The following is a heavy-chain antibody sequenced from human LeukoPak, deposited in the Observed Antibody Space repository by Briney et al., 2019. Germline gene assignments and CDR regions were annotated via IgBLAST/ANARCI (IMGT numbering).Heavy chain of an antibody. D-gene: IGHD6-19*01. J-gene: IGHJ3*02. Sequence: GGSLRLSCAASGFTFSSYWMHWVRQAPGKGLVWVSRINSNGSSTSYADSVKGRFAISRDNAKNTLYLQMNSLRAEDTAVYYCAIFQVAVAGPDAFDIWGQGTMVTVSS. V-gene: IGHV3-74*01. CDR1: GFTFSSYW. CDR3: AIFQVAVAGPDAFDI. CDR2: INSNGSST.